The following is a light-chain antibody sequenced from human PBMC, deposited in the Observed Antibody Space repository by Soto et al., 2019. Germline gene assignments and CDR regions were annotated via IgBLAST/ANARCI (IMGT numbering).Light chain of an antibody. J-gene: IGKJ2*01. CDR1: QSVSSSY. Sequence: EIVLTQSPGTLSLSPGERATLSCRASQSVSSSYLAWYQHKPGQAPRRLIYGASSRATGSPDRFSGSGSATDFTLTISRLEPEDLAVYYCQQYGSPPHTFGQGTKLEIK. V-gene: IGKV3-20*01. CDR3: QQYGSPPHT. CDR2: GAS.